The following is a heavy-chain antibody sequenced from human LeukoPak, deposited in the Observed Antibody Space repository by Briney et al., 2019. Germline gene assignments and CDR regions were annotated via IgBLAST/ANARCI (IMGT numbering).Heavy chain of an antibody. J-gene: IGHJ4*02. CDR1: GFTFSTYG. CDR3: AKDIYIRGWEIYYLDS. D-gene: IGHD6-19*01. CDR2: ISWDGSDK. Sequence: SGGSLRLSCAASGFTFSTYGMHWVRQAPGKGLEWVSVISWDGSDKYYADSVKGRFTISRDNSKNTLYLQMNSLRPEDTAVYYCAKDIYIRGWEIYYLDSWGQGALVTVSS. V-gene: IGHV3-30*18.